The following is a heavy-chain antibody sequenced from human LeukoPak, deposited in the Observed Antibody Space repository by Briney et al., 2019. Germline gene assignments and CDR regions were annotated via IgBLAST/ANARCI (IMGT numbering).Heavy chain of an antibody. CDR3: AKDVGGGSGSYMFDY. D-gene: IGHD3-10*01. J-gene: IGHJ4*02. Sequence: PGGSLRLSCAASGFTVSSNYMSWVRQAPGKGLEWVSVIYSGGSTYYADSVKGRFTISRDNSKNTLYLQMNSLRAEDTAVYYCAKDVGGGSGSYMFDYWGQGTLVTVSS. CDR2: IYSGGST. V-gene: IGHV3-53*01. CDR1: GFTVSSNY.